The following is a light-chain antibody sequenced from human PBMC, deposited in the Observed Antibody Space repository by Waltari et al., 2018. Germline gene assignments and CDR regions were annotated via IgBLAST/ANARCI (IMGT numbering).Light chain of an antibody. J-gene: IGLJ3*02. Sequence: QSVLTQPPSASGTAGQRVTISCSGSSSNIGSNYVYWYLQLPGSAPKLLIYVNSQRPSALPDRFSGSTSGTSASLAISGLRSEDEADYYCLAWDDSLSGPVFGGGTKLTVL. CDR2: VNS. CDR3: LAWDDSLSGPV. CDR1: SSNIGSNY. V-gene: IGLV1-47*01.